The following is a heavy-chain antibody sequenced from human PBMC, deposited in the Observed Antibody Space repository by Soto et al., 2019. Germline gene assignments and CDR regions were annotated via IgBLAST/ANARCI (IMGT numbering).Heavy chain of an antibody. V-gene: IGHV4-59*01. Sequence: SETLSLTCTASGCSISSYYWTWLRRPPVTELEWIGYIYYSGRTNYNPSLKSRVTISVDTSKNQFSLKLSSVSAADTAVYYCARGYCSSTICYIWDNWFDPWGQGTLVTVSS. CDR1: GCSISSYY. CDR3: ARGYCSSTICYIWDNWFDP. CDR2: IYYSGRT. D-gene: IGHD2-2*02. J-gene: IGHJ5*02.